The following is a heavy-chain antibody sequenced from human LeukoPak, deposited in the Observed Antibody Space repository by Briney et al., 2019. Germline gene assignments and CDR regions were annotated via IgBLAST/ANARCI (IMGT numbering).Heavy chain of an antibody. CDR2: IWYDGSNK. J-gene: IGHJ6*02. Sequence: GGSLRLSCAASGFAFSSYGMHWVRQAPGKGLEWVAVIWYDGSNKYYADSVKGRFTISRDNSKNTLYLQMNSLRAEDTAVYYCARGMPFMDVWGQGTTVTVSS. CDR1: GFAFSSYG. D-gene: IGHD2-2*01. V-gene: IGHV3-33*01. CDR3: ARGMPFMDV.